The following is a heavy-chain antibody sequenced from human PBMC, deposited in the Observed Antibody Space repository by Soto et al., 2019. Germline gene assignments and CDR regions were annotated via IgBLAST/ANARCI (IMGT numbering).Heavy chain of an antibody. CDR3: VRDRALASSGYWFDT. Sequence: QVQLQESGPGLVKPSQTLSLTCTVSGRPVSSGGYYWTWIRQHPGWGLEWIGYIYPIGSPSYNPSRSYLITISLDASKIQFSLNLSSVTAADTAIYYCVRDRALASSGYWFDTWGQGILVTVSS. CDR1: GRPVSSGGYY. V-gene: IGHV4-31*01. D-gene: IGHD5-12*01. CDR2: IYPIGSP. J-gene: IGHJ5*02.